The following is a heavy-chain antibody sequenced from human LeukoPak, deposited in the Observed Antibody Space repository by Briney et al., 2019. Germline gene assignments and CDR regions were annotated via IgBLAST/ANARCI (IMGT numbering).Heavy chain of an antibody. J-gene: IGHJ5*02. Sequence: RTSETLSLTCTVSGGSISSSSYYWGWIRQPPGKGLEWIGSIYYSGSTYYNPSLKSRVTISVDTSKNQFSLKLSSVTAADTAVYYCARAESFGCTNGVCLFDPWGQGTLVTVSS. CDR3: ARAESFGCTNGVCLFDP. V-gene: IGHV4-39*07. D-gene: IGHD2-8*01. CDR1: GGSISSSSYY. CDR2: IYYSGST.